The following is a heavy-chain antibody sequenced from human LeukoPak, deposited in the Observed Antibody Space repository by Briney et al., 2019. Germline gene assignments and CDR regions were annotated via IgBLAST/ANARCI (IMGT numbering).Heavy chain of an antibody. J-gene: IGHJ6*02. CDR2: IYYSGST. V-gene: IGHV4-39*07. Sequence: SETLSLTCTVSGGSISSSSYYWGWIRQPPGKGLEWIGSIYYSGSTYYNPSLKSRVTISVDTSKNQFSLKLSSVTAADTAVYYCARNIVVVTAKTYGMDVWGQGTTVTVSS. CDR3: ARNIVVVTAKTYGMDV. CDR1: GGSISSSSYY. D-gene: IGHD2-21*02.